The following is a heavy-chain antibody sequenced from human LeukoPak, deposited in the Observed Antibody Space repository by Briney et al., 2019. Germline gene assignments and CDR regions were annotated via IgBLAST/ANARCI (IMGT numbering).Heavy chain of an antibody. V-gene: IGHV3-30*04. D-gene: IGHD2-8*02. CDR1: GFTFSSYA. CDR2: ISYDGSNK. Sequence: GGSLRLSCAASGFTFSSYAMHWVRQAPGKGLEWVAVISYDGSNKYYADSVKGRFTISRDNSKNTLYLQMNSLRAEDTAVYYCARDSRVLGMDVWAKGLRSPSP. CDR3: ARDSRVLGMDV. J-gene: IGHJ6*02.